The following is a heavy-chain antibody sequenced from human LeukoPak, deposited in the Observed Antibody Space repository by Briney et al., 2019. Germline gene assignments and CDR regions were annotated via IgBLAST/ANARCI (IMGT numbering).Heavy chain of an antibody. V-gene: IGHV3-48*01. D-gene: IGHD2/OR15-2a*01. J-gene: IGHJ1*01. CDR2: ITGGSSTIT. Sequence: GGSLRLSCAASGFSFSVYWMHWVRQAPGKGLEWLSYITGGSSTITYYADSVKGRFTISRDNAKNSLDLQMTSLRAEDTAIYYRGSLHNRALWGQGTLVTVSS. CDR3: GSLHNRAL. CDR1: GFSFSVYW.